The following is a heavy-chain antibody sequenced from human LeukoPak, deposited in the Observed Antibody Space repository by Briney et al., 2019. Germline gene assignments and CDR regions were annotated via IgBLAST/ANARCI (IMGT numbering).Heavy chain of an antibody. CDR2: IDWGDDK. D-gene: IGHD4-17*01. V-gene: IGHV2-70*01. CDR1: GFSLITSGMC. J-gene: IGHJ4*02. Sequence: ESGPTLVNPTQTLTLTCTFSGFSLITSGMCVSWIRQPPGKALEWLALIDWGDDKYYSTSLKTRLTISKDTFKNQVVLTMTNMDPVDTATYYCARISAYGDYYFDYWGQGTLVTVSS. CDR3: ARISAYGDYYFDY.